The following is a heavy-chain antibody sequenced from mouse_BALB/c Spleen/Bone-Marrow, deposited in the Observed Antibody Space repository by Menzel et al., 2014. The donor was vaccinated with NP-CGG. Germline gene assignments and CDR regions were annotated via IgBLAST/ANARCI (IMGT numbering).Heavy chain of an antibody. Sequence: DLVKPGASVKLSCKASGYTFTRYWINWIKQRPGQGLEWIGRIAPGSGSTYYNEMFKGKAILTVDTSSSTAYIQLSSLSSEDSAVYFCAYYRYDVNYWGQGTTLTVSS. CDR1: GYTFTRYW. V-gene: IGHV1S41*01. CDR2: IAPGSGST. D-gene: IGHD2-14*01. J-gene: IGHJ2*01. CDR3: AYYRYDVNY.